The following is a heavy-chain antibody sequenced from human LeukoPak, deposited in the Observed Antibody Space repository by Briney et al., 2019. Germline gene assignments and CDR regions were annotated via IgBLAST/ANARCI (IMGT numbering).Heavy chain of an antibody. V-gene: IGHV4-59*08. CDR3: ARHRGPSSSSYPLDAFDI. Sequence: PSETLSLTCTVSGGSISSYYWSWIRQPPGKGLEWIGYMYSSGSTNYNPSLKSRATMSVDTSKNQLSLRLNSVTAADTALYYCARHRGPSSSSYPLDAFDIWGQGTLVTVSS. D-gene: IGHD6-13*01. CDR1: GGSISSYY. J-gene: IGHJ3*02. CDR2: MYSSGST.